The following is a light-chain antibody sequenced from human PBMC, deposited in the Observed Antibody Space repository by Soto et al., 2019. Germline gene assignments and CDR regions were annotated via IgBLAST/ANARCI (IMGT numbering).Light chain of an antibody. CDR3: SSYTNNNWV. V-gene: IGLV2-14*01. Sequence: QSALTQPASVSGSPGQSITISCTGTGSDVGGYNYVSWYQQHPGKAPKLMIYEVSSRPSGVSSRFSGSKSGNTASLTISGLQAGDEADYYCSSYTNNNWVFGGGTKVTVL. J-gene: IGLJ3*02. CDR2: EVS. CDR1: GSDVGGYNY.